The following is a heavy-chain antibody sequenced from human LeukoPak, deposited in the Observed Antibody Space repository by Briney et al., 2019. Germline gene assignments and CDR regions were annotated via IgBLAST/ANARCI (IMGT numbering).Heavy chain of an antibody. CDR3: ATEYVRTHYFDW. J-gene: IGHJ4*02. D-gene: IGHD3-16*01. CDR2: ITSTGTTT. CDR1: GYNLNTYH. Sequence: ASVKVSCKASGYNLNTYHMHWVRQAPGQGLEWMGIITSTGTTTICAQKFQGRVTMTRDTSTSTVYMDLSSLRSDDTAVYYCATEYVRTHYFDWWGQGTLVTVSS. V-gene: IGHV1-46*02.